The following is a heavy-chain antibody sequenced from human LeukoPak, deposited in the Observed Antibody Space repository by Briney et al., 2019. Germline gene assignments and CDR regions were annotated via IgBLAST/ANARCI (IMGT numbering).Heavy chain of an antibody. V-gene: IGHV4-59*08. CDR2: IYYSGST. D-gene: IGHD5-12*01. Sequence: GSLRLSCAASGFTFSSYAMSWVRQPPGKGLEWIGYIYYSGSTNYNPSLKSRVTISVDTSKNQFSLKLSSVTAADTAVYYCARHSATMRGYFDYWGQGTLVTVSS. J-gene: IGHJ4*02. CDR1: GFTFSSYA. CDR3: ARHSATMRGYFDY.